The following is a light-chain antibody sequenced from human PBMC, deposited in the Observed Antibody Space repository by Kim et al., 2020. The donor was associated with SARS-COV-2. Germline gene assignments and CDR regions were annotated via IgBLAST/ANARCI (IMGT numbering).Light chain of an antibody. V-gene: IGKV3-15*01. Sequence: EIVMTQSPATLSVFPGERATLSCMASQTISNDLAWYQQKPGQAPRLLIYGVSTRATGIPATFSGSGSGTEFTLTISSLQSEDFALYYCQQYNDWPLTFGGGTKVDIK. J-gene: IGKJ4*01. CDR3: QQYNDWPLT. CDR1: QTISND. CDR2: GVS.